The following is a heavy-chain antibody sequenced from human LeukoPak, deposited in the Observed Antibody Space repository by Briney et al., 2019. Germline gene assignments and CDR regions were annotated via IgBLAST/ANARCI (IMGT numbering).Heavy chain of an antibody. CDR2: IYHSGST. J-gene: IGHJ4*02. D-gene: IGHD2-15*01. Sequence: WVRQAPGKGLEWIGSIYHSGSTYYNPSLKSRVTISVDTSKNQFSLKLSSVTAADTAVYFCASGQRGGSSDSKFDYWGQGTLVTVSS. V-gene: IGHV4-38-2*01. CDR3: ASGQRGGSSDSKFDY.